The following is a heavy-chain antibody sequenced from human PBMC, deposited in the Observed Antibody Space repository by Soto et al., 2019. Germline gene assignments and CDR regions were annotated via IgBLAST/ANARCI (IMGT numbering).Heavy chain of an antibody. V-gene: IGHV1-69*06. D-gene: IGHD3-10*01. CDR2: IIPIFGTA. J-gene: IGHJ4*02. Sequence: SVKVYCKASGGTFSSYAISWVRQAPGQGLEWMGGIIPIFGTANYAQKFQGRVTITAGKSTSTAYMELSSLTSEDTAVYYCAREGAHYPPLDHWGQGTLVTVSS. CDR1: GGTFSSYA. CDR3: AREGAHYPPLDH.